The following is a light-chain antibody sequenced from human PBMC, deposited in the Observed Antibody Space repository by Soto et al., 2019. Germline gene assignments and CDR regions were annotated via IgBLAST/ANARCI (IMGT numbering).Light chain of an antibody. CDR2: DVS. J-gene: IGLJ1*01. CDR3: CSYAGNYYV. CDR1: SSDIGGYDS. Sequence: SALTQPRSVSGSPGQSVTISCTGTSSDIGGYDSVSWYQQHPGKAPKLMIYDVSKRPSGVPDRFSGSKSGNTASLTISGLQAEDEADYYCCSYAGNYYVFGTGTKVTVL. V-gene: IGLV2-11*01.